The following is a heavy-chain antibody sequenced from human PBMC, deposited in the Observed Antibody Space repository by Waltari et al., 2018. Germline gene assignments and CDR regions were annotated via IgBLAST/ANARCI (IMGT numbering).Heavy chain of an antibody. D-gene: IGHD6-13*01. CDR2: INHSGST. V-gene: IGHV4-34*01. CDR1: GGSFSGYY. CDR3: ASRTRPGYSSSWYADYYYYGMDV. J-gene: IGHJ6*02. Sequence: QVQLQQWGAGLLKPSETLSLTCAVYGGSFSGYYWSWIRQPPGKGLEWVGEINHSGSTNNNPSLRSRVTISVDTSKNQFSLELSSVTAADTAVYDCASRTRPGYSSSWYADYYYYGMDVWGQGTTVTVSS.